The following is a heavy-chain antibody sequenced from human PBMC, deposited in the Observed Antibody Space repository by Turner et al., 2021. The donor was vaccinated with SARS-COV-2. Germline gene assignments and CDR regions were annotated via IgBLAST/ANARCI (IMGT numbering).Heavy chain of an antibody. D-gene: IGHD2-2*01. CDR2: IAFDGSNK. CDR1: AFSFNAYG. V-gene: IGHV3-30*18. CDR3: AKRGSCSNNKCYLDY. Sequence: QVQLVESGGGLVQPGMSLRLSCAASAFSFNAYGVHWVRQALDRGLEWVARIAFDGSNKGYADSVKGRFPISIHNSKNTLDLQMNSLRAEDTAVYYCAKRGSCSNNKCYLDYWGQGILVTVSS. J-gene: IGHJ4*02.